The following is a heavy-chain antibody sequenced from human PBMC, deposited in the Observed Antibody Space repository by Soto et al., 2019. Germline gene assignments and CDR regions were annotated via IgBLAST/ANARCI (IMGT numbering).Heavy chain of an antibody. J-gene: IGHJ3*02. CDR3: ARSTYYDFWSGYPGAFDI. CDR2: IIPIFGTA. Sequence: SVKVSCKASGGTFSSYAISWVRQAPGQGLEWMGGIIPIFGTANYAQKFQGRVTITADESTSTAYMELSSLRSEDTAVYYCARSTYYDFWSGYPGAFDIWGQGTMVTVSS. CDR1: GGTFSSYA. D-gene: IGHD3-3*01. V-gene: IGHV1-69*13.